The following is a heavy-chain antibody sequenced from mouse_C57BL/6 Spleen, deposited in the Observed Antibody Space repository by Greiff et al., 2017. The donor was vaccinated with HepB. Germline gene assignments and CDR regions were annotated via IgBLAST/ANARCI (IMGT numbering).Heavy chain of an antibody. V-gene: IGHV1-39*01. CDR3: ARSPYGSSLDYAMDY. CDR2: INPNYGTT. Sequence: LVESGPELVKPGASVKISCKASGYSFTDYNMNWVKQSNGKSLEWIGVINPNYGTTSYNQKFKGKATLTVDQSSSTAYMQLNSLTSEDSAVYYCARSPYGSSLDYAMDYWGQGTSVTVSS. D-gene: IGHD1-1*01. CDR1: GYSFTDYN. J-gene: IGHJ4*01.